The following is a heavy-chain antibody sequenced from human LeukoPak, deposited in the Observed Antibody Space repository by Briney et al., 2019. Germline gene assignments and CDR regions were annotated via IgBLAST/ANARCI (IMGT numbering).Heavy chain of an antibody. CDR1: RYTFTSYD. D-gene: IGHD3-22*01. CDR3: ARVRHDSSGYYYFDY. V-gene: IGHV1-8*01. CDR2: MNPNTGRT. Sequence: GASVKVSCKASRYTFTSYDINWVREAAGQRLEWMGWMNPNTGRTGFAQKFQGRLTMTRDASISTAYMELSSLRSEDTAVYYCARVRHDSSGYYYFDYWGQGTLVTVSS. J-gene: IGHJ4*02.